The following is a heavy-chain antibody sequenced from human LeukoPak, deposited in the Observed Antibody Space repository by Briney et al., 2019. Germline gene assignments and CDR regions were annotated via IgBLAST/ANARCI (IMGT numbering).Heavy chain of an antibody. V-gene: IGHV3-30*03. CDR2: ISYDGSNK. CDR3: ARVGQQLVPPDY. J-gene: IGHJ4*02. D-gene: IGHD6-13*01. Sequence: GGSLRLSCAASGFTFSSYSMNWVRQAPGKGLGWVAVISYDGSNKYYADSVKGRFTISRDNSKNTLYLQMNSLRAEDTAVYYCARVGQQLVPPDYWGQGTLVTVSS. CDR1: GFTFSSYS.